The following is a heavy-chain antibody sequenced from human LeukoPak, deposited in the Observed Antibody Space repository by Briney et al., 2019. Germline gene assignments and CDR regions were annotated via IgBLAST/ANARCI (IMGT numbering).Heavy chain of an antibody. Sequence: SETLSLTCTVSGGSISSGDYYWSWIRQPPGKGLEWIGYIYYSGSTYYNPSLKSRVTISVDTSKNQFSLKLSSVTAADTAVYYCAITGVMVATPWFDPWGQGTLVTVSS. V-gene: IGHV4-30-4*01. J-gene: IGHJ5*02. D-gene: IGHD5-12*01. CDR2: IYYSGST. CDR1: GGSISSGDYY. CDR3: AITGVMVATPWFDP.